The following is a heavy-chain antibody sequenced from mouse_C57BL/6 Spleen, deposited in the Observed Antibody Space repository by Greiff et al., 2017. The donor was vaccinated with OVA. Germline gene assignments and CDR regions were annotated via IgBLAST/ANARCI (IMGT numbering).Heavy chain of an antibody. Sequence: DVKLVESGGDLVKPGGSLKLSCAASGFTFSSYGMSWVRQTPDKRLEWVATISSGGSYTYYPDSVKGRFTISRDNAKNTLYLQMSSLKSEDTAMYYCARQIYYGNPMDYWGQGTSVTVSS. CDR1: GFTFSSYG. D-gene: IGHD2-1*01. V-gene: IGHV5-6*02. CDR2: ISSGGSYT. CDR3: ARQIYYGNPMDY. J-gene: IGHJ4*01.